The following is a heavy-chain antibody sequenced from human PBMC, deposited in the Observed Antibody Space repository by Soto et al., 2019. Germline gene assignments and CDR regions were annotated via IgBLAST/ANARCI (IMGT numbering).Heavy chain of an antibody. D-gene: IGHD1-26*01. CDR1: GFIFTNYW. J-gene: IGHJ4*02. Sequence: EVQLVESGGGLVQPGGSLRLSCAASGFIFTNYWMSWVRQAPGEGLEWLANINRDGSEKRYVDSVKGRFSISRDNAKNSLYLQMNSLSADDTGVYYCTSPRSVGAPGGFIEYWGQGNLVTVSS. CDR2: INRDGSEK. V-gene: IGHV3-7*03. CDR3: TSPRSVGAPGGFIEY.